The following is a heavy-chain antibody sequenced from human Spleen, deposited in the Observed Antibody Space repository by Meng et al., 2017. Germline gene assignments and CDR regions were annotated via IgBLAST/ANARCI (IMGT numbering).Heavy chain of an antibody. D-gene: IGHD3-10*01. CDR1: GGSFSGHH. Sequence: SETLSLTCAVYGGSFSGHHWNWIRQTPGKGLEWIGEIDHSGGNYNPSLKSRVTISADTSRNQFSLKVTSVTAADTAVYYCGRDEVREYYFDYWGQGTLVTVSS. V-gene: IGHV4-34*01. CDR2: IDHSGG. CDR3: GRDEVREYYFDY. J-gene: IGHJ4*02.